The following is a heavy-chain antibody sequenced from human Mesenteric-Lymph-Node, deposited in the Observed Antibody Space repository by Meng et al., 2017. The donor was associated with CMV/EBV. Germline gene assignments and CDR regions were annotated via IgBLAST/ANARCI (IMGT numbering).Heavy chain of an antibody. Sequence: LSLTCAVSEFTSSIYWMTWVRQAPGKGLEWVANIKQDGSDKYYVDSVKGRFTISRDNAKNSLYLQMNSLRAEDTAMYYCARDLRYYYDSSGSNWGQGTLVTVSS. CDR1: EFTSSIYW. V-gene: IGHV3-7*01. J-gene: IGHJ4*02. D-gene: IGHD3-22*01. CDR3: ARDLRYYYDSSGSN. CDR2: IKQDGSDK.